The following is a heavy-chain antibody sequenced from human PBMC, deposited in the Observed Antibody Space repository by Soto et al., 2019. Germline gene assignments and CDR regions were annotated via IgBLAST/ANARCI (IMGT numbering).Heavy chain of an antibody. D-gene: IGHD2-2*01. Sequence: GASVEVSCKASGFAYTSCSLCWVRQSPGQGLEWMGIINPSGGSTSYAQKFQGRVTMTRDTSTSTVYMELSSLRSEDTAVYYCARDQALYCSSTSCYPTDVWGQGTTVTVSS. CDR1: GFAYTSCS. J-gene: IGHJ6*02. CDR3: ARDQALYCSSTSCYPTDV. V-gene: IGHV1-46*01. CDR2: INPSGGST.